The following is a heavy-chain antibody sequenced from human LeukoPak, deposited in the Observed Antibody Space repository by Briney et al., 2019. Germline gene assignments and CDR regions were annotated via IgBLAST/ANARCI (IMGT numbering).Heavy chain of an antibody. CDR1: GGSTNSYY. V-gene: IGHV4-59*08. D-gene: IGHD3-10*01. Sequence: PSETLSLTCTVSGGSTNSYYWSWIRQPPGKGLEWIGYIYYSGTTNYNPSLKSRVTISVDASKNQFSLKLSSVTAADTAVYYCARWAAGIRTFDYWGQGTLVTVSS. J-gene: IGHJ4*02. CDR3: ARWAAGIRTFDY. CDR2: IYYSGTT.